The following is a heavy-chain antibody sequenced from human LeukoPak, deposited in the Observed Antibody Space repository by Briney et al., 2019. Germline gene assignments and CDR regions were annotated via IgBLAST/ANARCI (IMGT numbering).Heavy chain of an antibody. Sequence: GGSLRLSCAASGFTVSSNYMSWVRQAPGKGLEWVSSISSSSSYIYYADSVKGRFTISRDNAKNSLYLQMNSLRAEDTAVYYCARESRGFGYWGQGTLVTVSS. CDR3: ARESRGFGY. V-gene: IGHV3-21*01. CDR1: GFTVSSNY. CDR2: ISSSSSYI. J-gene: IGHJ4*02. D-gene: IGHD3-10*01.